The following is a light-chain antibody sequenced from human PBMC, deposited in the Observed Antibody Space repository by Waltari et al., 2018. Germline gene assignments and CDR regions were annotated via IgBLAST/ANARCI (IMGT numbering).Light chain of an antibody. Sequence: EIVLTQSPATLSLSQGERAPLSCRASQSVSSYLALYQQKPGQAPRLLIYDASNRATGIPARFSGSGSGTDFTLTISSLEPEDFAVYYCQQRSNWPPLTFGGGTKVEIK. V-gene: IGKV3-11*01. CDR3: QQRSNWPPLT. CDR1: QSVSSY. J-gene: IGKJ4*01. CDR2: DAS.